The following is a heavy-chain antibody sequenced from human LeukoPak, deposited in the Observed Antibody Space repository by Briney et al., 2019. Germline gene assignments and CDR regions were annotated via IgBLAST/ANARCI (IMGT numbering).Heavy chain of an antibody. CDR3: ASHFAHWGSHLFGY. V-gene: IGHV3-21*01. J-gene: IGHJ4*02. CDR2: IGRDSSYV. Sequence: GGSLRLSCVASGFSFSTHNMNWVRQAPGQGLEWVSSIGRDSSYVYYADSLKGRFTISRDDAKNSLYLQMNNLRAEDTAVYCCASHFAHWGSHLFGYWGQGTLVTVSS. D-gene: IGHD7-27*01. CDR1: GFSFSTHN.